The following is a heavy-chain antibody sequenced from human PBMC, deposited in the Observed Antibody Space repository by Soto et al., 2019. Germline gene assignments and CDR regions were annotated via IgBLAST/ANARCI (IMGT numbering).Heavy chain of an antibody. Sequence: KVSCKASGGTFSSYAISWVRQAPGQGLEWMGGIIPIFGTANYAQKFQGRVTITADESTSTAYMELSSLRSEDTAVYYCARDLGSGWRLDYYYGMDVWGQGTTVTVSS. V-gene: IGHV1-69*01. CDR3: ARDLGSGWRLDYYYGMDV. J-gene: IGHJ6*02. D-gene: IGHD6-19*01. CDR1: GGTFSSYA. CDR2: IIPIFGTA.